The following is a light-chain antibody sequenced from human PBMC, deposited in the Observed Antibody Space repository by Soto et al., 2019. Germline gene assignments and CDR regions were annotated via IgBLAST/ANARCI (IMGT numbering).Light chain of an antibody. V-gene: IGLV2-23*01. CDR2: EDN. CDR3: CSYAGSGTWV. J-gene: IGLJ3*02. Sequence: QSALTQSASVSGSPGQSITISCTGTTSDVGSYKSVSWYQHHPGKVPKVMIYEDNKRPSGVSNRFSGSKSGYTASLTISGLQADDEADYYCCSYAGSGTWVFGGGTKLTVL. CDR1: TSDVGSYKS.